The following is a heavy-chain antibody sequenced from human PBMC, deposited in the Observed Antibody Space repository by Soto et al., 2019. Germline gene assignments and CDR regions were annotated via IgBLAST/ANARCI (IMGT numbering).Heavy chain of an antibody. CDR3: AKDRDQPWCIAVAGQGYFQH. Sequence: EVQLLESGGGLVQPGGSLRLSCAASGFTFSSYAMSWVRQAPGKGLEWVSAISGSGGSTYYADSVKGRFTISRDNSKNTLYLQMNSLRAEDTAVYYCAKDRDQPWCIAVAGQGYFQHWGQGTLVTVSS. D-gene: IGHD6-19*01. CDR2: ISGSGGST. CDR1: GFTFSSYA. J-gene: IGHJ1*01. V-gene: IGHV3-23*01.